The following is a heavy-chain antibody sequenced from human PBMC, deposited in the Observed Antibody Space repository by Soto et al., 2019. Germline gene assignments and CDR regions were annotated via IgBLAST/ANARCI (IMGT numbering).Heavy chain of an antibody. J-gene: IGHJ5*02. CDR3: VRGKMREMATILRDKWFDP. CDR1: GATFSSYA. Sequence: QVQVVQSGAEVKKPGSSVKVSCKASGATFSSYAIAWVRQAPGQGLEWMGGTIPVSQTANYAQKFMDRVTISADDSTNTAYMELSSLRFEDTAVYYGVRGKMREMATILRDKWFDPWGQGTLVTVSS. D-gene: IGHD5-12*01. CDR2: TIPVSQTA. V-gene: IGHV1-69*01.